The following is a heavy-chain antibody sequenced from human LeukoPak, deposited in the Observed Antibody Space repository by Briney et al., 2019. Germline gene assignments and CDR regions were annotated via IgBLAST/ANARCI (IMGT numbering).Heavy chain of an antibody. CDR1: GFTFSSYA. CDR3: AKDPLWFGELSDY. CDR2: ISGSGGST. D-gene: IGHD3-10*01. Sequence: GGSLRLSCAASGFTFSSYAMSWVRQAPGKGLEWVSAISGSGGSTYYADSVKGRFTISRDNFKNTLYLQMNSLRAEDTAVYYCAKDPLWFGELSDYWGQGTLVTVSS. V-gene: IGHV3-23*01. J-gene: IGHJ4*02.